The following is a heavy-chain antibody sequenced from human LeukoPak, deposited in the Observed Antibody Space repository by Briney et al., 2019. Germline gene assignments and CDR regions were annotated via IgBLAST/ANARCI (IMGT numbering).Heavy chain of an antibody. Sequence: ESGPTQVNPTQTLTLICTFSGFSLHTRAMCVSWIRQPPGKALEWLAFIDWSDDKYYSASLKTRLTISKGTSKNQVVLTMTKMDPVDTATYYCASGLSWNFDYWGQGTLVTVSS. CDR1: GFSLHTRAMC. CDR2: IDWSDDK. D-gene: IGHD2-15*01. J-gene: IGHJ4*02. V-gene: IGHV2-70*12. CDR3: ASGLSWNFDY.